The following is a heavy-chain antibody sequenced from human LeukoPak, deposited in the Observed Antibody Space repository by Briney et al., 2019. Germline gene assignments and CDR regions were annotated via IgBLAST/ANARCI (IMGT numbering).Heavy chain of an antibody. CDR3: ARDANYDFWSGYYDAFDI. CDR2: ISYDGSNK. D-gene: IGHD3-3*01. Sequence: GGSLRLSCAASGFTFSSYAMHWVRQAPGKGLEWVAVISYDGSNKYYADSVKGRLTISRDNSKNTLYLQMNSLRAEDTAVYYCARDANYDFWSGYYDAFDIWGQGTMVTVSS. J-gene: IGHJ3*02. V-gene: IGHV3-30*04. CDR1: GFTFSSYA.